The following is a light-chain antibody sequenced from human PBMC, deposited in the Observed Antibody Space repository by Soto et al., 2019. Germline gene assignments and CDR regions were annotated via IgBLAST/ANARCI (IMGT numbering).Light chain of an antibody. V-gene: IGLV2-14*01. CDR2: DVS. J-gene: IGLJ2*01. CDR1: SSDVGGYNY. CDR3: SSYTSSSTVI. Sequence: QSALTQPASVSGSPGQSITIACTGASSDVGGYNYVSWYQQHPGKAPKLMIYDVSNRPSGFSNRFSGSKSGNTASLTISGLQAEDEAEYYCSSYTSSSTVIFGGGTKVTVL.